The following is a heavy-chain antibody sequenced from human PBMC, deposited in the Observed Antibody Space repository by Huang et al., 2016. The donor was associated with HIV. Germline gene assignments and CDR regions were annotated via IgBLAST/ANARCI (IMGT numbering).Heavy chain of an antibody. CDR2: IGSDSRDT. CDR3: ARDPYYSNRWKRNDASFL. Sequence: QVQLVQSGGEVMQPGASVRVSCKASGYDFGSYGMRWVRQAPGQGLEGLGGIGSDSRDTSSAQKFQGRVTMTTDTSTTTTYMELRSLRSDDTAMYYCARDPYYSNRWKRNDASFLWGQGTMITVSS. CDR1: GYDFGSYG. J-gene: IGHJ3*01. D-gene: IGHD4-4*01. V-gene: IGHV1-18*01.